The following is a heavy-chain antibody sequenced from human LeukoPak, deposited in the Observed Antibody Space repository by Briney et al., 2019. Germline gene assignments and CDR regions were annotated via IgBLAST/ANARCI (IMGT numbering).Heavy chain of an antibody. V-gene: IGHV3-74*01. Sequence: PGGSLRLSCAASGFTFSSYWMHWVRQAPGKGLVWVSRINSDGSSTSYADSVKGRFTISRDNAKNTLYLQMNSLRAEDTAVYYCASSAGVLVVGAFDTWGQGTMVTVSS. CDR3: ASSAGVLVVGAFDT. CDR2: INSDGSST. J-gene: IGHJ3*02. D-gene: IGHD3-22*01. CDR1: GFTFSSYW.